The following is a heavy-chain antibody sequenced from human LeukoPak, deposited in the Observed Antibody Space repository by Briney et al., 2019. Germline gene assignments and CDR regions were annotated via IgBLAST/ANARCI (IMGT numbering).Heavy chain of an antibody. D-gene: IGHD1-26*01. Sequence: GGSLRLSCAASGFTFSSYSMNWVRQAPGKGLEWVSSISSSSSYIYYADSVKGRFTISRDNAKNSLYLQMNSLRAEDTAVYYCAGGHSGSQDPFDYWGQGTLVTVSS. J-gene: IGHJ4*02. CDR2: ISSSSSYI. V-gene: IGHV3-21*01. CDR3: AGGHSGSQDPFDY. CDR1: GFTFSSYS.